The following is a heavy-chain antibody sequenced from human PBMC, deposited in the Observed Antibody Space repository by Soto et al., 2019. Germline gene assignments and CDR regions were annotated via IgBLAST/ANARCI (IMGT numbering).Heavy chain of an antibody. CDR3: ARAISGYVT. J-gene: IGHJ5*02. D-gene: IGHD5-12*01. Sequence: GASVKVSCKASGYTFTSYGISWVRQAPGQGLEWMGWISAYNGNTNYAQKLQGRVTLTRDTSASTVYLDLSSLRSEDTAIYYCARAISGYVTWGQGTLVTVSS. CDR1: GYTFTSYG. V-gene: IGHV1-18*01. CDR2: ISAYNGNT.